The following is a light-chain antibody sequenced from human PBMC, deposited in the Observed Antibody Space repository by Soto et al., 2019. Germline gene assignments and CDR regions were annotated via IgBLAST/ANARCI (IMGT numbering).Light chain of an antibody. CDR1: QTIDSW. Sequence: DIEITQSPSTLSASVGDRVTITCRASQTIDSWLAWYQQRPGKTPNILIYKASTLKSGVPSRFRGSGSGTEFTLTISRLQPDDFETYYCQHYNSYSEAFGQGTKVDI. J-gene: IGKJ1*01. V-gene: IGKV1-5*03. CDR2: KAS. CDR3: QHYNSYSEA.